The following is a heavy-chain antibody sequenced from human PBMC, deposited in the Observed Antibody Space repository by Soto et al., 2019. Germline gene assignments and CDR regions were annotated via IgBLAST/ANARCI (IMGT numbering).Heavy chain of an antibody. Sequence: GGSLRLSCAASGFTFSSYAMHWVRQAPGKGLEWVAVISYDGSNKYYADSVKGRFTISRDNSKNTLYLQMNSLRAEDTAVYYCARPTYYYACSPPLYWGQVTLVTVT. D-gene: IGHD3-10*01. V-gene: IGHV3-30-3*01. J-gene: IGHJ4*02. CDR2: ISYDGSNK. CDR3: ARPTYYYACSPPLY. CDR1: GFTFSSYA.